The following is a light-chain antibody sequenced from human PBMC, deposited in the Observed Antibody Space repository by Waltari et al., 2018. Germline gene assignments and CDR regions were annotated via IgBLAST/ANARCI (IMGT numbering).Light chain of an antibody. V-gene: IGLV1-44*01. CDR2: SNN. Sequence: QSLLTQAPSASGTPGQTVTISCSGSSSNIGSNTVNWYQQLPGTAPKPLIYSNNQRPSGVPARFSGSKSGTSASLAITGLQAEDEADYYCQSFDTSLSDGVVFGGGTKV. J-gene: IGLJ2*01. CDR1: SSNIGSNT. CDR3: QSFDTSLSDGVV.